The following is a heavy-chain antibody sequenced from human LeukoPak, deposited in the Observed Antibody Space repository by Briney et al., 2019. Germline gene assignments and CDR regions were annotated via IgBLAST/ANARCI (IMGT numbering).Heavy chain of an antibody. Sequence: SETLSLTCTVSGGSISSYYWSWIQQPPGKGLEWIGYIYYSGSTNYNPSLKSRVTISVDTSKNQFSLKLSSVTAADTAVYYCARGRVITIFGVVIVVAFDIWGQGTMVTVSS. J-gene: IGHJ3*02. D-gene: IGHD3-3*01. CDR1: GGSISSYY. CDR2: IYYSGST. CDR3: ARGRVITIFGVVIVVAFDI. V-gene: IGHV4-59*08.